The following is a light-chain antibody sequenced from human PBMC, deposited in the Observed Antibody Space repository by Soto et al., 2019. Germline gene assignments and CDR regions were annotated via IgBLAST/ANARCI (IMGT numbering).Light chain of an antibody. Sequence: DIQLTQSPSFLSVSVGDRVTITCRASQGISSYLAWFQQKPGRAPNLLIYGASTLQSGVPSRFSGSGSGTDFTLTISNLQPEDFATYYCQQSYSSITFGQGTRLEIK. CDR3: QQSYSSIT. J-gene: IGKJ5*01. CDR1: QGISSY. CDR2: GAS. V-gene: IGKV1-9*01.